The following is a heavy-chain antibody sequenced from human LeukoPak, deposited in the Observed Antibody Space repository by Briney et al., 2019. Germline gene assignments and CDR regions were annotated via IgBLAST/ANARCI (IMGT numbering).Heavy chain of an antibody. D-gene: IGHD1-20*01. CDR1: GYSLTSYW. CDR2: IYPGDSDT. CDR3: ATQRYNWNPFDP. J-gene: IGHJ5*02. Sequence: GESLKISCKGSGYSLTSYWIGWGRQMPGESLEWMGIIYPGDSDTRYSPSFQGQVTISADKSISTAYLQWSSLKASDTAMYYCATQRYNWNPFDPWGQGTLVTVSS. V-gene: IGHV5-51*01.